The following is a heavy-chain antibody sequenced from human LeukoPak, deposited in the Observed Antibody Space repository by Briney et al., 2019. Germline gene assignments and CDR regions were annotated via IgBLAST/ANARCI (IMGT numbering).Heavy chain of an antibody. V-gene: IGHV1-46*01. D-gene: IGHD3-16*01. Sequence: ASVKVSCKASGNSFTMYYIHWVRQAPGQGLEWMGMINPSDGATTYALRFQGRVTMTRDMSTTTVYVDLRSLRSEDTAVYFCARGQRGGLSGNLGGLFASYYTYYYMDVWGRGTTVTVSS. CDR1: GNSFTMYY. CDR3: ARGQRGGLSGNLGGLFASYYTYYYMDV. CDR2: INPSDGAT. J-gene: IGHJ6*03.